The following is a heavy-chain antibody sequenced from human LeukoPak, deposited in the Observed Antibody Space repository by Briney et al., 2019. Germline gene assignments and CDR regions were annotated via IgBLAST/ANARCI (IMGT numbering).Heavy chain of an antibody. Sequence: GGSLRLSCAASGFTFSSYSMNWVRQAPGKGLEWVSSISSSSSYIYYADSVKGRFTISRDNAKNSLYLQMNSLRAEDTAVYYCARDSDGSGSYYPFGAFDIWGQGTMVTVSS. J-gene: IGHJ3*02. V-gene: IGHV3-21*01. CDR2: ISSSSSYI. D-gene: IGHD3-10*01. CDR1: GFTFSSYS. CDR3: ARDSDGSGSYYPFGAFDI.